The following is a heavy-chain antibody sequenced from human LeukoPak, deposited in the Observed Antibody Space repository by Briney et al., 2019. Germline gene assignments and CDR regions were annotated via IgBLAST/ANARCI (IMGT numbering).Heavy chain of an antibody. J-gene: IGHJ5*02. D-gene: IGHD2-2*01. CDR1: GYTFSDYW. Sequence: GESLKISCKASGYTFSDYWIGWVRQMPGQGLEWMGIVYPGDSDTRYSQSFQGQVTISVDKSINTAYLQRSILNASDTAMYYCARQGVENCSSTSCSYRGFDPWGQGTLVTVSS. CDR3: ARQGVENCSSTSCSYRGFDP. CDR2: VYPGDSDT. V-gene: IGHV5-51*01.